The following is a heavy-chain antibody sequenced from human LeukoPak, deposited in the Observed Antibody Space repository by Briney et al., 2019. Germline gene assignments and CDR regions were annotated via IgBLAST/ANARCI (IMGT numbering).Heavy chain of an antibody. Sequence: SETLSLTCTVSGGFTSGYYWSWIRQPPGKGLEWIGYIHYSGDTDNSPSLKSRVTISVDTSKNQFSLKLSSVTAADTAVYYCASAAAMDYFDYWGQGTLVTVSS. CDR1: GGFTSGYY. CDR2: IHYSGDT. V-gene: IGHV4-59*08. D-gene: IGHD6-25*01. J-gene: IGHJ4*02. CDR3: ASAAAMDYFDY.